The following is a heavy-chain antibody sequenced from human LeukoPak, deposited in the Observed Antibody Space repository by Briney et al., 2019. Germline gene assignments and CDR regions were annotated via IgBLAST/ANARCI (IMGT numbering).Heavy chain of an antibody. J-gene: IGHJ4*02. CDR1: GFTISDYY. CDR2: ISSSGSTI. Sequence: GGTLRLSCAASGFTISDYYRSWLRQPPGKGLEWVSYISSSGSTIYYADSVKGRFTISRDNAKNSLYLQMNSLRAEDTAVYYCARKRSGGSGSYYDYWGQGTLVTVSS. D-gene: IGHD3-10*01. CDR3: ARKRSGGSGSYYDY. V-gene: IGHV3-11*01.